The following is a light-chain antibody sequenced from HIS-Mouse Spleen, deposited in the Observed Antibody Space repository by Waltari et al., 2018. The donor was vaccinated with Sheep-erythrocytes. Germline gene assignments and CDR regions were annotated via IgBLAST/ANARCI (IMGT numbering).Light chain of an antibody. CDR2: AAS. V-gene: IGKV1-39*01. J-gene: IGKJ2*01. Sequence: ILMTQSPSSLSAAVGDRVTITCRESQSISSYLNWYQQKPGKAPKLLIYAASSLQSGVPSRFSGSGSGTDFTLTISSLQPEDFATYYCQQSYSTPQTFGQGTKLEIK. CDR3: QQSYSTPQT. CDR1: QSISSY.